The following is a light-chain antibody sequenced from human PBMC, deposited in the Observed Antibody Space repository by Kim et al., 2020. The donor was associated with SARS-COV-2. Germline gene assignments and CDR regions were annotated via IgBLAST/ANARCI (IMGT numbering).Light chain of an antibody. CDR3: QSYDSSLSGLYV. CDR1: SSNIGAGYD. V-gene: IGLV1-40*01. Sequence: VTSSCTVSSSNIGAGYDVHWYQQLPGTAPKLLIYGNSNRPSGVPDRFSGSKSGTSASLAITGLQAEDEADYYCQSYDSSLSGLYVFGTGTKVTVL. CDR2: GNS. J-gene: IGLJ1*01.